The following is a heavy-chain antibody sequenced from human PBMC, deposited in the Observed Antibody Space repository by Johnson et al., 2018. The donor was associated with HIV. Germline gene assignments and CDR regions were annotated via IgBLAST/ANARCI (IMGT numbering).Heavy chain of an antibody. CDR3: ARGRSGILILDDAFDI. J-gene: IGHJ3*02. CDR1: GFTFDDYA. CDR2: IRYDGKDK. Sequence: QVQLAESGGGLVQPGRSLRLSCAASGFTFDDYAMHWVRQVPGKGLEWVSFIRYDGKDKYYADFVKGRFTISRDNSKKTLSLQMNIMRAEDTAVYYCARGRSGILILDDAFDIWGQGTMVTVSS. D-gene: IGHD1-14*01. V-gene: IGHV3-33*08.